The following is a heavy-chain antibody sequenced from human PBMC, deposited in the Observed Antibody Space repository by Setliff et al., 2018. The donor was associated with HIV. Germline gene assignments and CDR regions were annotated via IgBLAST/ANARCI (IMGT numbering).Heavy chain of an antibody. CDR2: IGPYNDRT. V-gene: IGHV1-18*01. Sequence: ASVKVSCKTSGYMFIAYGMSWVRRAPGQGLEWMGWIGPYNDRTEYAQKFQGRVRLTIDTSASTAYMELRSLRSDDTAVYYCARDDGGYNYAEALDVWGQGTMVTVSS. CDR1: GYMFIAYG. CDR3: ARDDGGYNYAEALDV. J-gene: IGHJ3*01. D-gene: IGHD3-16*01.